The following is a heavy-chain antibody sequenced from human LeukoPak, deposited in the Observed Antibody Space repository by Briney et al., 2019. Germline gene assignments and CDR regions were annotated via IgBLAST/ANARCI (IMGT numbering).Heavy chain of an antibody. J-gene: IGHJ4*02. CDR1: GFSLTELS. V-gene: IGHV1-24*01. CDR2: FEPEDSET. D-gene: IGHD2-8*01. CDR3: ATLLYSSGHDDY. Sequence: GASVKVSCKVSGFSLTELSMHWVRQAPGKGLEWMGGFEPEDSETVYARSFQGRLTMTEDTSTGTAYMELTSLTSEDTAIYFCATLLYSSGHDDYWGQGTLVTVSS.